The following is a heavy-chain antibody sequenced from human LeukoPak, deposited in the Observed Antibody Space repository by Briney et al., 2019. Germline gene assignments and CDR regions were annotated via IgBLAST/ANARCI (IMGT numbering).Heavy chain of an antibody. D-gene: IGHD3-10*01. CDR2: ISAYNGNT. CDR3: ARADEVYYYGRPDY. Sequence: ASVKVSCKASGYTFTSYGISWVRQAPGQGLEWMGWISAYNGNTNYAQKLQGRATMTTDTSTSTAYMELRSLRSDDTAVYYCARADEVYYYGRPDYWGQGTLVTVSS. V-gene: IGHV1-18*04. J-gene: IGHJ4*02. CDR1: GYTFTSYG.